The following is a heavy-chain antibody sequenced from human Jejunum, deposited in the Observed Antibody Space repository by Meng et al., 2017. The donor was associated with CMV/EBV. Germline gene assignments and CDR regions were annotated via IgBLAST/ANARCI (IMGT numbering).Heavy chain of an antibody. D-gene: IGHD6-19*01. Sequence: FTQTWLSWVRQASGKGLEWVGRIKSKADGEAAEYSASVRGRFTISRDDSENTLYLQLNSLDIEDTGVYYCATGERQWQLLFDCWGQGTRVTVSS. V-gene: IGHV3-15*01. J-gene: IGHJ4*02. CDR2: IKSKADGEAA. CDR1: FTQTW. CDR3: ATGERQWQLLFDC.